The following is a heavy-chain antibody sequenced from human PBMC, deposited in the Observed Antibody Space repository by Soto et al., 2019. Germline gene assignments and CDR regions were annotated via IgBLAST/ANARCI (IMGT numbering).Heavy chain of an antibody. Sequence: GSLRLSCAASGFTFSSYWMHWVRQVPGKGLVWVSLINSEGTSTSYADSVKGRFTISRDNAKNTLYLQMNGLRAEDTAVYYCVRDYDSSGYYYVYWGQGTLVTVSS. D-gene: IGHD3-22*01. J-gene: IGHJ4*02. CDR2: INSEGTST. V-gene: IGHV3-74*01. CDR1: GFTFSSYW. CDR3: VRDYDSSGYYYVY.